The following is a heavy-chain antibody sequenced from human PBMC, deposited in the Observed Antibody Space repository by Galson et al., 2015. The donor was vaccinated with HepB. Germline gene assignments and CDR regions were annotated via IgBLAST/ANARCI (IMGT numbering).Heavy chain of an antibody. CDR1: GYTFTSYY. V-gene: IGHV1-46*03. D-gene: IGHD3-22*01. CDR3: ARESYRYYYDSSGYLSYGAFDI. CDR2: INPSGGST. Sequence: SVKVSCKASGYTFTSYYMHWVRQAPGQGLEWMGIINPSGGSTSYAQKFQGRVTMTRDTSTSTVYMELSSLRSEDTAVYYCARESYRYYYDSSGYLSYGAFDIWGQGTMVTVSS. J-gene: IGHJ3*02.